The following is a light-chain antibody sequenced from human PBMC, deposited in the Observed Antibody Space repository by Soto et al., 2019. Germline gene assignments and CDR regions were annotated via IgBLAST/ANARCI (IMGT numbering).Light chain of an antibody. V-gene: IGLV2-14*01. CDR3: NSYTSSCTYG. Sequence: QSALTQPASVSGSPGQSITISCTGTSSDVGAYKYVSWYQQDPGKAPKLLIYEVSNRPSGVSNRFSASKSGNTASLTISGLQAEDEADYYCNSYTSSCTYGFGTGTKVTV. J-gene: IGLJ1*01. CDR2: EVS. CDR1: SSDVGAYKY.